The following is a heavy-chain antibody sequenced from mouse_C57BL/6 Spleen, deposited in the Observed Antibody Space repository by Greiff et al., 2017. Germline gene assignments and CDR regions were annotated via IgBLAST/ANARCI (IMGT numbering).Heavy chain of an antibody. CDR3: ARGRSYPDY. V-gene: IGHV1-4*01. CDR1: GYTFTSYT. Sequence: QVQLKESGAELARPGASVKMSCKASGYTFTSYTMHWVKQRPGQGLEWIGYINPSSGYTKYNQKFKDKATLTADKSSSTAYMQLSSLTSEDSAVYYCARGRSYPDYWGQGTTLTVSS. CDR2: INPSSGYT. D-gene: IGHD1-1*01. J-gene: IGHJ2*01.